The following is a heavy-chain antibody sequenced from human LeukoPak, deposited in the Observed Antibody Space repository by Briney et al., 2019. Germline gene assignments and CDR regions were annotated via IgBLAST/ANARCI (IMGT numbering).Heavy chain of an antibody. D-gene: IGHD3-16*02. Sequence: HPSETLSLTCTVSGGSINSSSRYSGWIRQPPGKGLEWIGSMYHSGSTYYNPSLKSRVSLSADTSKNQFSQRLRSVSAADTAVYYCARVRLSVFENWGQGTLVTVSS. CDR3: ARVRLSVFEN. V-gene: IGHV4-39*07. J-gene: IGHJ4*02. CDR2: MYHSGST. CDR1: GGSINSSSRY.